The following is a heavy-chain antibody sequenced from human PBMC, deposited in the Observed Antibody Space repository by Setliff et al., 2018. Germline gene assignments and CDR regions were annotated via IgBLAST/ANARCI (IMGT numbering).Heavy chain of an antibody. Sequence: ASVNVSCQASGYTFTGYYMYWVRQAPGQGLEWMGRINPSSGATIYAQKFQGRVTMTSDTSISTAYMELGRLRSDDTAVYFCARDGGGDSDAFDIWGQGTMVTVSS. CDR3: ARDGGGDSDAFDI. D-gene: IGHD3-16*01. CDR1: GYTFTGYY. V-gene: IGHV1-2*06. CDR2: INPSSGAT. J-gene: IGHJ3*02.